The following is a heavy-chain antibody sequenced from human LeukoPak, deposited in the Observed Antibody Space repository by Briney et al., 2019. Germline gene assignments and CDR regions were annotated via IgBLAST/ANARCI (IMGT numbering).Heavy chain of an antibody. V-gene: IGHV3-30*03. Sequence: GGSLRLSCAASGFTFSSYGMHWVRQAPGKGLEWVAVISYDGSNKYYADSVKGRFTISRDNSKNTLYLQMNSLRAEDTAVYYCARDGSEQWLTPGYLTHWGQGTLVTVSS. D-gene: IGHD6-19*01. CDR3: ARDGSEQWLTPGYLTH. CDR1: GFTFSSYG. J-gene: IGHJ4*02. CDR2: ISYDGSNK.